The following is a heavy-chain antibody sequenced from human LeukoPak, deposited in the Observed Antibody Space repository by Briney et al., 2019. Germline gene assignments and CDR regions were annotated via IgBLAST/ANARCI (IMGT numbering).Heavy chain of an antibody. D-gene: IGHD3-22*01. Sequence: GGSLRLSCAASGFTFDDYGMSWVRQAPGKGLEWVSGINWNGGSTGYADSVKGRFTISRDNAKNSLYLQMNSLRAEDTALYYCARDSDYYDSSGYPWRVFDYWGQGTLVTVSS. CDR2: INWNGGST. J-gene: IGHJ4*02. CDR3: ARDSDYYDSSGYPWRVFDY. CDR1: GFTFDDYG. V-gene: IGHV3-20*04.